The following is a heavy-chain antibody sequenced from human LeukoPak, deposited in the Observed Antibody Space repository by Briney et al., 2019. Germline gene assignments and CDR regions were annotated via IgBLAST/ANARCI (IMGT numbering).Heavy chain of an antibody. Sequence: GGSLRLSCAASGFTVSSNYMSWVRQASGKGLEWVSVIYSGGSTYYADSVKGRFTISRDNSKNTLYLQMNSLRAEDTAVYYCARSRGWLLGPLDYWGQGTLVTVSS. CDR2: IYSGGST. CDR3: ARSRGWLLGPLDY. D-gene: IGHD3-22*01. J-gene: IGHJ4*02. V-gene: IGHV3-53*01. CDR1: GFTVSSNY.